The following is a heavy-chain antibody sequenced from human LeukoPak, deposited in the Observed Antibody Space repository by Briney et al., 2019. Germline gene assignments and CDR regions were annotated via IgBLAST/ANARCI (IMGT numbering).Heavy chain of an antibody. J-gene: IGHJ3*02. CDR2: FYTSGTA. Sequence: SETLSLTCTVSGGSISSGSYYWSWFRQPAGKGLQWSGRFYTSGTANYNPSLKSRVTISIDTSKNQFSLKLSSVTAADTAVYYCARGYSINGVCYYDVFDIWGQGTMVTVFS. V-gene: IGHV4-61*02. CDR3: ARGYSINGVCYYDVFDI. D-gene: IGHD2-8*01. CDR1: GGSISSGSYY.